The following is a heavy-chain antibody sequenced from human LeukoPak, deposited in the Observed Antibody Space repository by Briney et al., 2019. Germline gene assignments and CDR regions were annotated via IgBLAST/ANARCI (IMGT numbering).Heavy chain of an antibody. CDR3: ARDHIGGFWGSYRPLGY. CDR2: IYSGGST. CDR1: GFTVSSNH. J-gene: IGHJ4*02. D-gene: IGHD3-16*02. V-gene: IGHV3-53*01. Sequence: HPGGSLRLSCAASGFTVSSNHMSWVRQAPGKGLEWVSVIYSGGSTYYADSVKGRFTISRDNSKNTLYLQMNSLRAEDTAVYYCARDHIGGFWGSYRPLGYWGQGTLVTVSS.